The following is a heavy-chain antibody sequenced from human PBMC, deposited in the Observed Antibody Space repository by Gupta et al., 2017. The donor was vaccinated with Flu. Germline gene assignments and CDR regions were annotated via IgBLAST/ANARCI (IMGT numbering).Heavy chain of an antibody. CDR3: GRDFGGADVY. V-gene: IGHV3-74*01. CDR1: GFTLRTYW. CDR2: INQDGRRT. Sequence: SCVASGFTLRTYWMHWVRQVPGKGLLWVSRINQDGRRTDYADSVRGRFTISRDNARNTLYLQMTNLRAEDMAVYFCGRDFGGADVYWGQGTLVSVAS. D-gene: IGHD3-16*01. J-gene: IGHJ4*02.